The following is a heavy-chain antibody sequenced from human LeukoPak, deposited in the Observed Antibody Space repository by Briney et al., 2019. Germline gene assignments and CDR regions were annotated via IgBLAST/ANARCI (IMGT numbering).Heavy chain of an antibody. Sequence: GGSLRLSCAASGFTFDDYAMHWVRQAPGKGLEWVSGISWNSGSIGYADSVKGRFTISRDNAKNSLYLQMNSLRAEDTALYYCAKDIGLLWFGELLNYFDYWGQGTLVTVSS. J-gene: IGHJ4*02. CDR2: ISWNSGSI. CDR1: GFTFDDYA. V-gene: IGHV3-9*01. CDR3: AKDIGLLWFGELLNYFDY. D-gene: IGHD3-10*01.